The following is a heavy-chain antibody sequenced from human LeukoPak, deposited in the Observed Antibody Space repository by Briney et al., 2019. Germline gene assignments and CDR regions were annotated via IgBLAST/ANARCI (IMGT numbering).Heavy chain of an antibody. D-gene: IGHD3-10*01. CDR3: ANGFTWFVA. CDR1: GFTFSSYG. J-gene: IGHJ5*02. V-gene: IGHV3-30*18. Sequence: GRSLRLSCAASGFTFSSYGMHWVLQAPGKGLEWVAVISSDGSNKYYADSVKGRFTISRDNSKNTLYLQMSSLRAEDTAIYYSANGFTWFVAWGQGTLVTVSS. CDR2: ISSDGSNK.